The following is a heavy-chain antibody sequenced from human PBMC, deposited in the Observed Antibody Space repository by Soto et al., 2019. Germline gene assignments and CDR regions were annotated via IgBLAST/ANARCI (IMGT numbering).Heavy chain of an antibody. D-gene: IGHD7-27*01. V-gene: IGHV3-23*01. CDR3: VKRGPNWEAFEF. J-gene: IGHJ3*01. CDR1: GFILNNYA. Sequence: VQLLESGGDLVQPGGSLRLSCVASGFILNNYAMSWVRQAPGKGLEWVSTIGGTDGDSDGVPWYEDSVKGRFTISRDRCAHTLFLQMDNLRTEDSALYYCVKRGPNWEAFEFSGQRTTVVVSS. CDR2: IGGTDGDSDGVP.